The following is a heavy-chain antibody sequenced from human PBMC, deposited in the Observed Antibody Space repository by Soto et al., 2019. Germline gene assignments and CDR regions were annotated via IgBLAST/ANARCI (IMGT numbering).Heavy chain of an antibody. J-gene: IGHJ4*02. CDR3: AAQRSYSSSWYMGVDY. Sequence: LSLTCTVSGGSISSGDYYWSWIRQPPGKGLEWIGYIYYSGSTYYNPSLKSRVTISVDTSKNQFSLKLSSVTAADTAVYYCAAQRSYSSSWYMGVDYWGQGTLVTVSS. D-gene: IGHD6-13*01. CDR2: IYYSGST. V-gene: IGHV4-30-4*01. CDR1: GGSISSGDYY.